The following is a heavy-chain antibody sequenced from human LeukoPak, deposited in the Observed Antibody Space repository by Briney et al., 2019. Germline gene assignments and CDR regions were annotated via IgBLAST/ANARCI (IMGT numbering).Heavy chain of an antibody. J-gene: IGHJ4*02. CDR2: ITPIFGTV. V-gene: IGHV1-69*13. CDR1: RGTFSSSL. D-gene: IGHD3-10*01. CDR3: ARDAYYYGSGSYYPRD. Sequence: ASVKVSCKASRGTFSSSLISWVRQAPGQGLEWMGGITPIFGTVSFAQKFQGRVTITADESTTTVYMELRRLRSEDTAVYYCARDAYYYGSGSYYPRDWGQGTLVTVSS.